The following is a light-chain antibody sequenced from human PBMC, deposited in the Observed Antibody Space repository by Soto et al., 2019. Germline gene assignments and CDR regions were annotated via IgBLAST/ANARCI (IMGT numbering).Light chain of an antibody. Sequence: EIVLTQSPGTLSLSPGERATLSCRASQSVSSNYLAWYQRKPGQAPRLLIYGASSRATDLPNRFSGSGSGTDFTLTLTRLEPEDVAVYFCQQYGGSPPTFGQGTKVEIK. CDR3: QQYGGSPPT. CDR1: QSVSSNY. CDR2: GAS. V-gene: IGKV3-20*01. J-gene: IGKJ1*01.